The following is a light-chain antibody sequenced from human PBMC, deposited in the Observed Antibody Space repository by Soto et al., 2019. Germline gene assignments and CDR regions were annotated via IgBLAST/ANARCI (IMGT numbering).Light chain of an antibody. J-gene: IGKJ5*01. CDR1: QSIRSY. CDR2: DAS. CDR3: QQRSNWPIT. Sequence: EIVLTQSPATLSLSPGERATLSCRASQSIRSYLAWFRQKPGQAPRLLIYDASNRATGIPARISGSGSGTDFTLTISSLGPEDFAVYYCQQRSNWPITFGQGTRLEIK. V-gene: IGKV3-11*01.